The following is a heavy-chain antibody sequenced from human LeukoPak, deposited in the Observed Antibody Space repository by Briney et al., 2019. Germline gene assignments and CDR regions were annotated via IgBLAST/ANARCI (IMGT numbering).Heavy chain of an antibody. D-gene: IGHD1-14*01. CDR2: IAYDGSRA. CDR3: TRYNNDHFDY. Sequence: GGSLRLSCAASGFTFGGYVMHWFRQTPGKGLEWVAVIAYDGSRAFYADSVKGRFTISGDNSKNTMSVQMDDLRAEDTAVYYCTRYNNDHFDYWGQGTLVTVSS. J-gene: IGHJ4*02. CDR1: GFTFGGYV. V-gene: IGHV3-33*01.